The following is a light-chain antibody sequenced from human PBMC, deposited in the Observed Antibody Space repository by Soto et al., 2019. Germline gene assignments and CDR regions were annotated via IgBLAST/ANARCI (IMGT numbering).Light chain of an antibody. Sequence: QSALTQPASLSGSPGQSITISCTGTSSDIGAYDYVSWFQQHPGKAPKLMISEVNNRPSGVSNRFSGSKSGNTAYLTISGLQVEDEAEYFCFSNTTTTTHVFGPG. V-gene: IGLV2-14*01. J-gene: IGLJ1*01. CDR3: FSNTTTTTHV. CDR2: EVN. CDR1: SSDIGAYDY.